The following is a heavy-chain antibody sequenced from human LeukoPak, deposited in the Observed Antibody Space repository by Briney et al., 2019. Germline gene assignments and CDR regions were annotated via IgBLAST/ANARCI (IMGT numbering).Heavy chain of an antibody. V-gene: IGHV4-59*01. CDR2: IYYSGST. CDR1: GGSISSYY. Sequence: SETLSLTCTVSGGSISSYYWSWIRQPPGKGLEWIGYIYYSGSTNYNPSLKSRVTISVDTSKNQFSLKLRSVTAADTAVYYCARFSEKSGNYTYWFDPWGQGTLVTVSS. D-gene: IGHD1-26*01. CDR3: ARFSEKSGNYTYWFDP. J-gene: IGHJ5*02.